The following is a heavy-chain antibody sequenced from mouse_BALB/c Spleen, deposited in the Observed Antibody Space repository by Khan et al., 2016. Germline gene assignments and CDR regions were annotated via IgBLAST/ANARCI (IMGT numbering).Heavy chain of an antibody. D-gene: IGHD1-2*01. CDR3: ARETTATYYAMDY. CDR2: ILPGSGST. V-gene: IGHV1-9*01. J-gene: IGHJ4*01. Sequence: VQLQESGAELMKPGASVKISCKATGYTFSSYWIEWVKQRPGHGLEWIGEILPGSGSTNYNEKFKGKATFTADTSSNTAYMQLSSLTSEDSAVYYCARETTATYYAMDYWGQGTSVTVSS. CDR1: GYTFSSYW.